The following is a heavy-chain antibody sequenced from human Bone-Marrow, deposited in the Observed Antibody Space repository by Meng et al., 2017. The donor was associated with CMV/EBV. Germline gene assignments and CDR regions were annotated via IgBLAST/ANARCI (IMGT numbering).Heavy chain of an antibody. Sequence: GGSLRLSCVVSGFDISRTYMSWVRQAPGKGLEWVSVIYSGGGTYYADSLKGRFTISRDNAKNSLYLQMNSLRAEDTALYYCAKDAPGAAIGPNGDWGDSWYFDLWGRGTRVTVSS. CDR2: IYSGGGT. D-gene: IGHD2-2*01. V-gene: IGHV3-53*05. CDR1: GFDISRTY. J-gene: IGHJ2*01. CDR3: AKDAPGAAIGPNGDWGDSWYFDL.